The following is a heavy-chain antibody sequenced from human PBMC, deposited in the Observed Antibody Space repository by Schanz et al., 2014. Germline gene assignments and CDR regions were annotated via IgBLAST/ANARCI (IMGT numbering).Heavy chain of an antibody. J-gene: IGHJ6*02. CDR2: ISYDGRNK. CDR1: GFSFSGFG. CDR3: AKDHFGHYDSSCCSDCYYYGMDV. Sequence: QVQLVESGGGVVQPGRSLRLSCAGSGFSFSGFGMHWVRQAPGKGLEWVAVISYDGRNKYFADSVKGRFTISRDNSKNTLFLQVNSLRAEDTAVYYCAKDHFGHYDSSCCSDCYYYGMDVWGQGTTVTVSS. D-gene: IGHD3-22*01. V-gene: IGHV3-30*18.